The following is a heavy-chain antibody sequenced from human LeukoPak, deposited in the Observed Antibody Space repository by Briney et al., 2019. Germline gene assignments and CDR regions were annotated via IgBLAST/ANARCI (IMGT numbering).Heavy chain of an antibody. Sequence: GGSLRLSCAASGFTFSSYEMNWVRQAPGKGLEWVSYIGVSGSTMYYAESVKGRFTISRDNAKNSLYLQMNSLRAEDTAVYYCARERYCSSTSCPPGDLDHWGQGTLVSVSS. V-gene: IGHV3-48*03. J-gene: IGHJ4*02. CDR1: GFTFSSYE. CDR2: IGVSGSTM. CDR3: ARERYCSSTSCPPGDLDH. D-gene: IGHD2-2*01.